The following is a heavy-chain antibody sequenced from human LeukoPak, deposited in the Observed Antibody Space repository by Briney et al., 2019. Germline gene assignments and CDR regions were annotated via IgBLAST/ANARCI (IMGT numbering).Heavy chain of an antibody. CDR2: INHSGSN. Sequence: SETLSLTCAVYGGSFSGYYWSWIRQPPGKGLEWIGEINHSGSNNYNPSLKSRVTISVDTSKNQFSLKLSSVTAADTAVYYCARLPWNGFDPWGQGTLVTVSS. V-gene: IGHV4-34*01. CDR3: ARLPWNGFDP. CDR1: GGSFSGYY. J-gene: IGHJ5*02.